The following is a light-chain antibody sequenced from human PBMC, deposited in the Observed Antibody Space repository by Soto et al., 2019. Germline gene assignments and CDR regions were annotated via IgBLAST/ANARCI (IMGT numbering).Light chain of an antibody. Sequence: QSVLTQPASVSGSPGQSITISCTGTSSDVGGYDYVSWYQQHPGKAPKLLIYEVANRPSGLSNRFSGSKSGNTASLTISGLQAEDEADYYCGSYASILYVFGTGTKLTVL. CDR2: EVA. CDR3: GSYASILYV. J-gene: IGLJ1*01. CDR1: SSDVGGYDY. V-gene: IGLV2-14*01.